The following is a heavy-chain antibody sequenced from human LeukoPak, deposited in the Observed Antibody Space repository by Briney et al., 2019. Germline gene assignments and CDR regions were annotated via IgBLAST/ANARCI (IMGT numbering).Heavy chain of an antibody. CDR1: GFTVSSNY. J-gene: IGHJ4*02. V-gene: IGHV3-53*01. CDR3: ARGYSSGSNFDY. D-gene: IGHD6-19*01. CDR2: IYSGGST. Sequence: QAGGSLRLSCAASGFTVSSNYMSWVRQAPGKGLEWVSVIYSGGSTYYADSVKGRSTISRDNSKNTLYLQMNSLRAEDTAVYYCARGYSSGSNFDYWGQGTLVTVSS.